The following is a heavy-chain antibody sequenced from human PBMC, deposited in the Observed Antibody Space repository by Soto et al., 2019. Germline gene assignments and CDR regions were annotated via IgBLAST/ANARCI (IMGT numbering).Heavy chain of an antibody. Sequence: ESGGGLAQPGGSLRLSCAASGFTLSGYAMDRVRQAPGKGLEYVSGISSNGVGTYYANSVQGRFTISRDNSKNTVYLQMGSLRPEDMAVYYCARRARPDFYYMDVWGKGTTVTVS. J-gene: IGHJ6*03. CDR2: ISSNGVGT. CDR3: ARRARPDFYYMDV. V-gene: IGHV3-64*01. CDR1: GFTLSGYA. D-gene: IGHD6-6*01.